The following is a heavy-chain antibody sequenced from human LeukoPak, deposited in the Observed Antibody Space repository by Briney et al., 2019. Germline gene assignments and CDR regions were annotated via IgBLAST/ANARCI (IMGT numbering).Heavy chain of an antibody. Sequence: ASVKVSCKVSGYTLTELSMHWVRQAPGKGLEWMGGFGPEDGETIYAQKFQGRVTMTEDTSTDTAYMELSSLRSEDTAVYYCATPYYYDSSGYQEWFDPWGQGTLVTVSS. CDR3: ATPYYYDSSGYQEWFDP. CDR1: GYTLTELS. J-gene: IGHJ5*02. CDR2: FGPEDGET. V-gene: IGHV1-24*01. D-gene: IGHD3-22*01.